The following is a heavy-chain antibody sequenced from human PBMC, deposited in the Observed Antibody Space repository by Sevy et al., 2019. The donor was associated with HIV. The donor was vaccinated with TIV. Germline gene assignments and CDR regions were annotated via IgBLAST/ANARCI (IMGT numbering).Heavy chain of an antibody. CDR1: GFTFSTYS. CDR3: AREILVIHYYYYAMDV. V-gene: IGHV3-48*01. Sequence: GGSLRLSCAASGFTFSTYSMHWVRQAPGKGLEWVSYISKSSRNIYYADSVKGRFTISRDNAKNSLYLQMNSLRAEDTGVYYCAREILVIHYYYYAMDVWGQGTTVTVSS. J-gene: IGHJ6*02. D-gene: IGHD3-9*01. CDR2: ISKSSRNI.